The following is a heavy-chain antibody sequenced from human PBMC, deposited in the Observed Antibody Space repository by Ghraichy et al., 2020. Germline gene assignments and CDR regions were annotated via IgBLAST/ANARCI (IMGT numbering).Heavy chain of an antibody. D-gene: IGHD1-1*01. CDR1: GFMFSSYW. V-gene: IGHV3-7*01. CDR2: VKPDGGEK. CDR3: AKCRGTTWNDALDV. J-gene: IGHJ3*01. Sequence: GGSLRLSCAASGFMFSSYWVTWVRQAPGKRLEWVANVKPDGGEKNYVGSVKGRFTISRDNAKKSLYLQMNSLRAEDTAVYYCAKCRGTTWNDALDVWGQGTMVTVSS.